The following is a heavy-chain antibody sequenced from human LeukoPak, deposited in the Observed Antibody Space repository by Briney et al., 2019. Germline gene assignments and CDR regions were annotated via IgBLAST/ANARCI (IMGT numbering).Heavy chain of an antibody. CDR3: AIFNIAAKGLNWFDP. J-gene: IGHJ5*02. D-gene: IGHD6-13*01. Sequence: SETLSLTCTVSGGSISSYYWSWIRQPPGKGLEWIGYIYYSGSTNYNPSLKSRVTISVDTSKNQFSLKLSSVTAADTAVYYCAIFNIAAKGLNWFDPWGQGTLVTVSS. CDR2: IYYSGST. V-gene: IGHV4-59*01. CDR1: GGSISSYY.